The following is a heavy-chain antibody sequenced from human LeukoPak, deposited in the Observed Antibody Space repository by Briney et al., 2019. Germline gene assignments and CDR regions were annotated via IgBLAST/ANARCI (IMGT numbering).Heavy chain of an antibody. CDR3: AREGGYSGYDWDY. CDR2: IRYDGNNK. CDR1: GFTFSNYG. J-gene: IGHJ4*02. V-gene: IGHV3-30*02. D-gene: IGHD5-12*01. Sequence: GGSLRLSCGASGFTFSNYGMLWVRQAPGKGLEWVAFIRYDGNNKLYADSMKGRFTISRDNSKNTLYLHINSLRAEDTAVYYCAREGGYSGYDWDYWGQGTLVTVSS.